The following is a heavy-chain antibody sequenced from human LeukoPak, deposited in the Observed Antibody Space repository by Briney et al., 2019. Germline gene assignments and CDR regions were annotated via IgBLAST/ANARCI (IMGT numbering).Heavy chain of an antibody. Sequence: GGSLKLSCAASGFTFSSYSMNWVRQAPGKGLEWVSYISSSSSTIYYADSVKGRFTISRDNAKNSLYLQMNSLRDEDTAVYYCARDPESYCGGDCYSEAFDIWGQGTMVTVSS. J-gene: IGHJ3*02. D-gene: IGHD2-21*02. CDR2: ISSSSSTI. CDR3: ARDPESYCGGDCYSEAFDI. CDR1: GFTFSSYS. V-gene: IGHV3-48*02.